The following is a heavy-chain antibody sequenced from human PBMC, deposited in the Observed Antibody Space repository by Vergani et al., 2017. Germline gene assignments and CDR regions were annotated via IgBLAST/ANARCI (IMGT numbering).Heavy chain of an antibody. Sequence: EVQLVESGGGLVQPGGSLRLSCAASGFTFSSYSMNWVRQAPGKGLEWVSYISSSSSTIYYADSVKGRFTISRDNAKNSRHLQMNSLRAEDTAVYYCARDRHDFWSGYYQVDYYYYYMDVWGKGTTVTVSS. J-gene: IGHJ6*03. V-gene: IGHV3-48*04. D-gene: IGHD3-3*01. CDR3: ARDRHDFWSGYYQVDYYYYYMDV. CDR1: GFTFSSYS. CDR2: ISSSSSTI.